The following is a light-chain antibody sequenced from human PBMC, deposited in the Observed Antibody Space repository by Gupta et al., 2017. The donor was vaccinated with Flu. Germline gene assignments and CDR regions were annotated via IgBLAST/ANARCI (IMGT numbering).Light chain of an antibody. V-gene: IGLV1-40*01. CDR3: QSYESSLSGWV. Sequence: IHCTGDRSNLGAGYDVHWYQQLPGTAPKLLIYENNHRPSGVPDRFSGSRSGTSASLAITGLQADDEAHYYCQSYESSLSGWVFGGGTKLTVL. CDR1: RSNLGAGYD. J-gene: IGLJ3*02. CDR2: ENN.